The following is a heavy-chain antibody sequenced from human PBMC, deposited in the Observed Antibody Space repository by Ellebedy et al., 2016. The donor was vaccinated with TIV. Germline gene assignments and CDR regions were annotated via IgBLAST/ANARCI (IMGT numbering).Heavy chain of an antibody. V-gene: IGHV3-53*01. CDR3: ARDTHNGGNCVPDY. CDR1: GFTVYNNY. J-gene: IGHJ4*02. D-gene: IGHD4-23*01. Sequence: GESLKISCVVSGFTVYNNYMSWVRQAPGKGLEWVSVIYSGGSIYYADSVRGRFTISRDSSKNTVYLQMNSLRGEDTAVYYCARDTHNGGNCVPDYWGQGTLVTVSS. CDR2: IYSGGSI.